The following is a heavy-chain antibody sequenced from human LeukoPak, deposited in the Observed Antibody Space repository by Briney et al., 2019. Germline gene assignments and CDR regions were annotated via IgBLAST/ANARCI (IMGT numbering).Heavy chain of an antibody. Sequence: PSETLSLTCAVYGVSFSGYYWSWIRQPPGKGLEWIGEINHSGSTNYNPSLKSRVTILVDTSKNQFSLKLSSVTAADTAVYYCARVVDYYYYGMDVWGQGTTATVSS. CDR3: ARVVDYYYYGMDV. CDR1: GVSFSGYY. CDR2: INHSGST. V-gene: IGHV4-34*01. J-gene: IGHJ6*02.